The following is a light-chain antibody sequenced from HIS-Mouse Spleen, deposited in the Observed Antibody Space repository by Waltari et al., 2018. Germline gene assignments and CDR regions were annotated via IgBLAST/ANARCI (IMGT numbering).Light chain of an antibody. J-gene: IGKJ2*01. CDR3: QQYDNLPPLGYT. CDR1: QEISNY. Sequence: DIQMTQSPSSLSASVGDRVTITCQASQEISNYLNWYQQKPGKAPKLLIYDASNLETGVPSRFSGSGSGTDFTFTISSLQPEDIATYYCQQYDNLPPLGYTFGQGTKLEIK. CDR2: DAS. V-gene: IGKV1-33*01.